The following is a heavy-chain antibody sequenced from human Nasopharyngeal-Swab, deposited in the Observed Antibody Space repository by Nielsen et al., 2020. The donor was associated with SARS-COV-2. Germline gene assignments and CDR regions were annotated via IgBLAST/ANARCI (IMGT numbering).Heavy chain of an antibody. D-gene: IGHD1-26*01. J-gene: IGHJ4*02. CDR2: ITASGGKT. Sequence: GESLKISCAASGFTFSDYYMSWIRQAPGKGLEWVSGITASGGKTYYADSVKGRFTLSRDSSKSTLYLQMSSLRAEDTAVYYCAKGSYYPSYYFDYWGQGALVSVSS. CDR1: GFTFSDYY. V-gene: IGHV3-23*01. CDR3: AKGSYYPSYYFDY.